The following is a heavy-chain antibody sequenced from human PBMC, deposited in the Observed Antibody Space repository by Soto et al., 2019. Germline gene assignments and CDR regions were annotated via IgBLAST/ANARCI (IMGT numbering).Heavy chain of an antibody. V-gene: IGHV3-48*02. CDR3: ASLIVLMVYAIPSYSYGMDV. CDR1: GFTFSSYS. Sequence: PGGSLRLSCAASGFTFSSYSMNWVRQAPGKGLEWVSYISSSSSTIYYADSVKGRFTISRDNAKNSLYLQMNSLRDEDTAVYYCASLIVLMVYAIPSYSYGMDVWGQGTTVTVSS. D-gene: IGHD2-8*01. J-gene: IGHJ6*02. CDR2: ISSSSSTI.